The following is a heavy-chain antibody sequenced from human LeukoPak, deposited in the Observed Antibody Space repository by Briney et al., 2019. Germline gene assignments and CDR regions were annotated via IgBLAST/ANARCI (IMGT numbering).Heavy chain of an antibody. CDR1: GFTFSSYA. V-gene: IGHV3-30-3*01. J-gene: IGHJ4*02. CDR3: ARDPSYYGSGSYYD. D-gene: IGHD3-10*01. CDR2: ISYDGSNK. Sequence: GRSLRLSCAASGFTFSSYAMHWVRQAPGKGLEWVAVISYDGSNKYYADSVKGRFTISRDNSKNTLYLQMNSLRAEDTAVYYCARDPSYYGSGSYYDWGQGTLVTVSS.